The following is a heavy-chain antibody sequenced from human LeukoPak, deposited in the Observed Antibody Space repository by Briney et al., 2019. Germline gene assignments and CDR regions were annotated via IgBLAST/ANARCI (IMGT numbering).Heavy chain of an antibody. CDR2: ISSSGGST. J-gene: IGHJ3*02. CDR1: GFTFNNYA. Sequence: GGSLRLSCAPSGFTFNNYAMSWVRQAPGKGLEWVSAISSSGGSTFYADSVKGRFTISRDNSKNTVYLQMNSLGVEDTAVYYCAKTLFPQQLILVYDIWGQGTMVTVSS. V-gene: IGHV3-23*01. D-gene: IGHD6-13*01. CDR3: AKTLFPQQLILVYDI.